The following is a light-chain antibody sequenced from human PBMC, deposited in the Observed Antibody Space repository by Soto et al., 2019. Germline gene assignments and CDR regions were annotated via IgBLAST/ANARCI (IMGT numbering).Light chain of an antibody. CDR1: QSISSSF. Sequence: EIVLTQSPGTLSLSPGERATLSCRASQSISSSFLAWYQQRPGQSPRLIIYGASSRATGIPDRFSGSGSGTDFTLTISRLDLEDSAFYYCQQYVTSSRTFGQGTKVDIK. V-gene: IGKV3-20*01. J-gene: IGKJ1*01. CDR2: GAS. CDR3: QQYVTSSRT.